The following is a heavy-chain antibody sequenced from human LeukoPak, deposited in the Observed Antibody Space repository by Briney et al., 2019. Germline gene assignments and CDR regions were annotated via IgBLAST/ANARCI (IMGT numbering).Heavy chain of an antibody. V-gene: IGHV3-11*05. Sequence: GGSLRLSCAASGFTFSDYYMSWIRQAPGKGLEWVSYISSSDTYTNYADSVKGRFTISRDNSKNTLYLQMNSLRAEDTAVYYCAKVGFSEMEWLLYSDHWGQGTLVTVSS. J-gene: IGHJ4*02. CDR3: AKVGFSEMEWLLYSDH. CDR1: GFTFSDYY. D-gene: IGHD3-3*01. CDR2: ISSSDTYT.